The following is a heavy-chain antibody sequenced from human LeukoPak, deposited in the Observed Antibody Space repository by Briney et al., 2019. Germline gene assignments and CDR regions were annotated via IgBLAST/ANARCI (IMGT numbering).Heavy chain of an antibody. D-gene: IGHD3-16*01. J-gene: IGHJ4*02. CDR2: IYSDGST. V-gene: IGHV3-53*01. CDR3: ARGGSGGADDY. CDR1: GFSVISNF. Sequence: PGGSLRLSCAASGFSVISNFMSWVRQAPGKGLEWVAVIYSDGSTYYADSVKGRFTIARDNSKNTMYLQMNSLRVEDTAVYYCARGGSGGADDYWGQGTLVTVSS.